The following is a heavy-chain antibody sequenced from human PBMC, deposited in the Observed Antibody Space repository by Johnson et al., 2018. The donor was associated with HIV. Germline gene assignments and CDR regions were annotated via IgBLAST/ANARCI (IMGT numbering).Heavy chain of an antibody. Sequence: QLVESGGGLVQPGRSLRLSCAASGFSFEEYAMHWVRQVPGKGLEWVSGVSWNSGSIAYADSVKGRFTISRDNAKNSLYLQMNSLRAEDTAVYYCARGGVGDVFDIWGQGTMVTVSS. J-gene: IGHJ3*02. D-gene: IGHD1-26*01. V-gene: IGHV3-9*01. CDR1: GFSFEEYA. CDR2: VSWNSGSI. CDR3: ARGGVGDVFDI.